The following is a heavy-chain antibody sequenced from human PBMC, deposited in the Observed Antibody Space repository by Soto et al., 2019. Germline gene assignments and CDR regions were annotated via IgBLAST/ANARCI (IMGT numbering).Heavy chain of an antibody. CDR3: ATDLVDYYGSGGTFGPSN. CDR2: FDPEDGET. CDR1: GYTLTELS. J-gene: IGHJ4*02. Sequence: ASVKVSCKVSGYTLTELSMHWVRQAPGKGLEWMGGFDPEDGETIYAQKFQGRVTMTEDTSTDTAYMELSSLRSEDTAVYYCATDLVDYYGSGGTFGPSNWGQGTLVTVSS. D-gene: IGHD3-10*01. V-gene: IGHV1-24*01.